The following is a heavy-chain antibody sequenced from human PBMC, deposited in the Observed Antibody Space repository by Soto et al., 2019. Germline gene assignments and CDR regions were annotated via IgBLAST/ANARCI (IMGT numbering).Heavy chain of an antibody. CDR1: SESLSGYY. Sequence: QVQLQQWGAGLLKPSETLSLTCAVNSESLSGYYWSWIRQSPGKGLEWIGEIDGSGNTNYSPSLRSRVAMSVDTSKNHFSLLLNSASAADTAAYYCVGARGRLVGFDYWGQGTLVTVSS. CDR2: IDGSGNT. D-gene: IGHD1-26*01. V-gene: IGHV4-34*01. J-gene: IGHJ4*02. CDR3: VGARGRLVGFDY.